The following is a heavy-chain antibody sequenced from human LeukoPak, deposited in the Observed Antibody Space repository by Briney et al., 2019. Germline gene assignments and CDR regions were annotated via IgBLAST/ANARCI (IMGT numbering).Heavy chain of an antibody. Sequence: SETLSLTCTVSGGSISSYYWSWIRQPPGKGLEWIGYIYYGGSTNYNPSLKSRVTISVDTSKNQFSLKLSSVTAADTAVYYCARAYYGGNPDYWGQGTLVTVSS. CDR1: GGSISSYY. V-gene: IGHV4-59*01. CDR3: ARAYYGGNPDY. J-gene: IGHJ4*02. CDR2: IYYGGST. D-gene: IGHD4-23*01.